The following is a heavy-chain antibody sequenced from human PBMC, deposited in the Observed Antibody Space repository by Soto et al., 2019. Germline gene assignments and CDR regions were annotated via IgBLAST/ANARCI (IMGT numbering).Heavy chain of an antibody. CDR1: GGSMSHNY. Sequence: QVQLQESGPGLVKSSETLSLTCTVSGGSMSHNYWSWIRQPPGKGLEWIGYSYYSGSTNYNPALKSRVTISVETSKNQFSLKLTSVTAADTAVYFCARGGWYVDYWGQGTLVTVSS. CDR2: SYYSGST. V-gene: IGHV4-59*01. D-gene: IGHD6-19*01. CDR3: ARGGWYVDY. J-gene: IGHJ4*02.